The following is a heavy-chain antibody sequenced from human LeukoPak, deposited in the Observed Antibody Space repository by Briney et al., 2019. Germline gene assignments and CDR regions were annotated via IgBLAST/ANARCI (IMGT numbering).Heavy chain of an antibody. Sequence: ASVTVSCKASGYTFTSYGISWVRQAPGQGLEWMGWISAYNGNTNYAQKLQGRVTMTTDTSTSTAYMELRSLRSDDTAVYYCARDNVVIGWFDPWGQGTLVTVSS. CDR3: ARDNVVIGWFDP. CDR1: GYTFTSYG. D-gene: IGHD3-22*01. J-gene: IGHJ5*02. V-gene: IGHV1-18*01. CDR2: ISAYNGNT.